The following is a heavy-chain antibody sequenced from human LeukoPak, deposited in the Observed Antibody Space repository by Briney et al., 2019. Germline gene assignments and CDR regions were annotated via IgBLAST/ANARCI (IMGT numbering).Heavy chain of an antibody. CDR1: GITLSNYG. CDR2: ISDSGGGT. V-gene: IGHV3-23*01. J-gene: IGHJ4*02. D-gene: IGHD3-10*01. Sequence: GGSLRLSCGVSGITLSNYGMSWVRQAPGKGLEWVAGISDSGGGTNYADSVKGRFTISRDSPKNTLYLQMNSLRVEDTAVYFCAKRGVVIRAVLVGFHKEAYYFDSWGQGALVTVSS. CDR3: AKRGVVIRAVLVGFHKEAYYFDS.